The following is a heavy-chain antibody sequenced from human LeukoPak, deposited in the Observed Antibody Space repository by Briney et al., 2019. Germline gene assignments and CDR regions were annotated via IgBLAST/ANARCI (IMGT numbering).Heavy chain of an antibody. J-gene: IGHJ4*02. D-gene: IGHD3-22*01. Sequence: ASVKVSCKASGYTFTSYDINWVRQATGQGLEWMGWMNPNSGNTGYAQKFQGRVTMTRNTSISTAYMELSSLRSEDTAVYYCARDVENYYDSSGYYSLTPDYWGQGTLVTVSS. CDR2: MNPNSGNT. CDR3: ARDVENYYDSSGYYSLTPDY. CDR1: GYTFTSYD. V-gene: IGHV1-8*01.